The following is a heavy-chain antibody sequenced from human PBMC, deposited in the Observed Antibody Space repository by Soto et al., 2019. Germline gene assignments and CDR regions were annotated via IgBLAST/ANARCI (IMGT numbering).Heavy chain of an antibody. D-gene: IGHD2-15*01. CDR1: GGSISSGDYY. CDR3: ASNQYCSGNRCYSYYYYGMDV. CDR2: IYYSGST. V-gene: IGHV4-30-4*01. Sequence: QVQLQESGPGLVKPSQTLSLTCTVSGGSISSGDYYWSWIRQPPGKGLEWIGYIYYSGSTYYNPSLKSRVTLSVDTSKNKFSLKLSSVTAADTAVYYCASNQYCSGNRCYSYYYYGMDVWGQGTTVTVSS. J-gene: IGHJ6*02.